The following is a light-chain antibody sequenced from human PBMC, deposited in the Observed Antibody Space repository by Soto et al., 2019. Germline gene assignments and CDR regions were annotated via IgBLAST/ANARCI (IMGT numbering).Light chain of an antibody. Sequence: EIVMTQSPANLSVSPGERATLSCRASQSVSSNLAWYQQKPGQGPRLLIYGASTRATSIPARFSGSGSGTELTLTSNSLQSEDFAVYYCQQYNKWPPYTFGQGTKLEIK. CDR1: QSVSSN. CDR3: QQYNKWPPYT. V-gene: IGKV3-15*01. CDR2: GAS. J-gene: IGKJ2*01.